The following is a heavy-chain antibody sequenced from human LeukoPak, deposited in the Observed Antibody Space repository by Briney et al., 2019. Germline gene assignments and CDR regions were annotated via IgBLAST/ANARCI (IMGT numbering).Heavy chain of an antibody. CDR1: GGSISSSNW. CDR2: IYHSGST. D-gene: IGHD4-23*01. V-gene: IGHV4-4*02. J-gene: IGHJ4*02. CDR3: ARGFGGGNSYFGY. Sequence: PSETLSLTCAVSGGSISSSNWWSWVRQPPGKGLEWIGEIYHSGSTNYNPSLKSRVTISVDTSKSQFSLKLSSVTAADTAVYYCARGFGGGNSYFGYWGQGTLVTVSS.